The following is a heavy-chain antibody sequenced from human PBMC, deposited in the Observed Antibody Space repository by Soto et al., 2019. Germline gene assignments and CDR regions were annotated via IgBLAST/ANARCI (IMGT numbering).Heavy chain of an antibody. CDR3: AKRPLTAAGFDY. Sequence: EVQLLESGGGLVQPGGSLRLSCAASGFTFSNYAMTWVRQAPGKGLEWVSVITGSGGGTYFVDSVKGRFTISRDNSKNTVYLQMHSLRAKDTAVYYCAKRPLTAAGFDYWGQGTLVTVSS. D-gene: IGHD6-13*01. V-gene: IGHV3-23*01. CDR2: ITGSGGGT. J-gene: IGHJ4*02. CDR1: GFTFSNYA.